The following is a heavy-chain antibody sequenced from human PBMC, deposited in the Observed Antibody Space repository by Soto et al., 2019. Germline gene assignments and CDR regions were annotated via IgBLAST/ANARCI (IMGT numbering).Heavy chain of an antibody. CDR1: GFTFSNYW. CDR2: IKPNGTET. V-gene: IGHV3-7*01. D-gene: IGHD2-15*01. CDR3: ATLAPDLAPEPAHVGHSFDL. J-gene: IGHJ4*02. Sequence: PGGSRRLSFAASGFTFSNYWMTGGRQSPGKGREWVANIKPNGTETIYVPSVKGRFTISRDNGKNTPYLQMSSLKAEDAAVYYCATLAPDLAPEPAHVGHSFDLWGQGTLVTVSS.